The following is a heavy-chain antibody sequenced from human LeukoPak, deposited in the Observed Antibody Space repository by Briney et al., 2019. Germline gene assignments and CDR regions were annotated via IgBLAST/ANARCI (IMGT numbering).Heavy chain of an antibody. CDR2: MSPNSGNT. V-gene: IGHV1-8*02. D-gene: IGHD5-12*01. Sequence: ASVKVSCKASGGTFSSYTISWVRQATGQGLEWMGWMSPNSGNTGYAQKFQGRVTMTRNTSISTAYMELSSLRSEDTAVYYCARSYEGDYWGQGTLVTVSS. J-gene: IGHJ4*02. CDR3: ARSYEGDY. CDR1: GGTFSSYT.